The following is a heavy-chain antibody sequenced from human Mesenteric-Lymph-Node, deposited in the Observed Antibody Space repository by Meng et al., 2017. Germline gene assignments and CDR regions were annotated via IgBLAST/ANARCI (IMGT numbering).Heavy chain of an antibody. J-gene: IGHJ6*02. V-gene: IGHV3-48*03. CDR1: GFTFSSYA. CDR2: ISSSASTT. Sequence: GESLKISCAASGFTFSSYAMNWVRQIPGKGLEWVSYISSSASTTYYADSVKGRFTISRDNVKNSLFLQMNSLRAEDTAVYFCARCIGMGLAAYGMDVWGQGTTVTVSS. CDR3: ARCIGMGLAAYGMDV. D-gene: IGHD4/OR15-4a*01.